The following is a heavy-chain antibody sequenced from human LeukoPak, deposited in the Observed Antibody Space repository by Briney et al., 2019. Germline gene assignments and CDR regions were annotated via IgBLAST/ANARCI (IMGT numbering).Heavy chain of an antibody. CDR2: INAGNGNT. Sequence: ASVKVSCKASGYTFTSYAMHWVGQAPGQWREWMGWINAGNGNTKYSQKFQGRVTITRDTSASTAYIELSSLRSEDTAVYYCARDIWFSSSRSDYWGQGTLVTVSS. CDR1: GYTFTSYA. J-gene: IGHJ4*02. D-gene: IGHD6-13*01. V-gene: IGHV1-3*01. CDR3: ARDIWFSSSRSDY.